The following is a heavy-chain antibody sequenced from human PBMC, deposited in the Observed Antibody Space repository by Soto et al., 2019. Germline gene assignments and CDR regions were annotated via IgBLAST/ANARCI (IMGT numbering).Heavy chain of an antibody. CDR3: AKNLRCYDEDTFDI. CDR2: ISNDGSNK. Sequence: QVQMVESGGGVVQPGRSLRLSCAASGFTFSNYGMHWVRQAPGKGLEWVAVISNDGSNKYYVDSVKGRFTISRDNSKDTLYLKMNSLRGEDTAVYYCAKNLRCYDEDTFDIWGQGTMVTVSS. D-gene: IGHD4-17*01. J-gene: IGHJ3*02. V-gene: IGHV3-30*18. CDR1: GFTFSNYG.